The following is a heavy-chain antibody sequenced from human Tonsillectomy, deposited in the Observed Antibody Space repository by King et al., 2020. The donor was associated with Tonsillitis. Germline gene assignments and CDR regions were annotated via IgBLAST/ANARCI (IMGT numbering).Heavy chain of an antibody. Sequence: VQLVQSGAEVKKPGASVTVSCKASGYSFTVYHINWVRQAPGQGLEWMGWINSNSGGTNYPQKFQGRVTMTRDKSISTAYMELSSRRSDDTAVYYCARDRRIGWELLHFSDYWGQGTLVTVSS. J-gene: IGHJ4*02. CDR2: INSNSGGT. D-gene: IGHD1-26*01. V-gene: IGHV1-2*02. CDR1: GYSFTVYH. CDR3: ARDRRIGWELLHFSDY.